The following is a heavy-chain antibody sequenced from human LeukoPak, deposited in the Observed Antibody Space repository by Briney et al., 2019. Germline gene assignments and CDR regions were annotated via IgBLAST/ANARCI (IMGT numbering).Heavy chain of an antibody. J-gene: IGHJ4*02. CDR3: ARMSIAARRFDY. Sequence: ASVKLSCKASGYTFTGYYMHWVRQAPGQGLEWMGRINPNSGGTNYAQQFQGRVTMTRDASISTAYTELSRLRSDDTAVYYCARMSIAARRFDYWGQGTLVTVS. V-gene: IGHV1-2*06. D-gene: IGHD6-6*01. CDR2: INPNSGGT. CDR1: GYTFTGYY.